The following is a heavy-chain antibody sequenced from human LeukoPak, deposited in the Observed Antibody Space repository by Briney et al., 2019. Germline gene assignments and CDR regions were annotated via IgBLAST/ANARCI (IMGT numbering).Heavy chain of an antibody. V-gene: IGHV3-23*01. Sequence: GGSLRLSCGISGFSFTDFAMTWVRQAPGKGLEWVSSISFTGDRTYYADSVKGRFTISRDNSKNTLYLQMNSLRAEDTAVYYCARDWWQWLVVDYWGQGTLVTVSS. CDR3: ARDWWQWLVVDY. CDR2: ISFTGDRT. D-gene: IGHD6-19*01. CDR1: GFSFTDFA. J-gene: IGHJ4*02.